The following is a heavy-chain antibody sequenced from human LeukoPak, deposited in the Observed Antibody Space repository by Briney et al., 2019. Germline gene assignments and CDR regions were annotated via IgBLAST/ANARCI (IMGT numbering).Heavy chain of an antibody. Sequence: GGSLRLSCVASGFTFSSYSMNWVRQAPGKGLEWISYITSSSNSIYYADSVKGRFTISRDNSKNTLYLQMNSLRAEDTAIYYCAKDGSGVVALGDAFDTWGQGTMVTVSS. CDR2: ITSSSNSI. CDR1: GFTFSSYS. J-gene: IGHJ3*02. V-gene: IGHV3-48*01. D-gene: IGHD3-22*01. CDR3: AKDGSGVVALGDAFDT.